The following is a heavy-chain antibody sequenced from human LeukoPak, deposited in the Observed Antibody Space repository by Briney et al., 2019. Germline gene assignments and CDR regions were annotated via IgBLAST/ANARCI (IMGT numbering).Heavy chain of an antibody. Sequence: ASVKVSRKASGYTFTSYYMHWVRQAPGQGLEWMGWINPNSGGTNYAQKFQGWVTMTRDTSISTAYMEPSRLRSEDTAVYYCARDVRSGDLLDYVWGRYFDYWGQGTLVTVSS. D-gene: IGHD3-16*01. CDR2: INPNSGGT. CDR3: ARDVRSGDLLDYVWGRYFDY. V-gene: IGHV1-2*04. J-gene: IGHJ4*02. CDR1: GYTFTSYY.